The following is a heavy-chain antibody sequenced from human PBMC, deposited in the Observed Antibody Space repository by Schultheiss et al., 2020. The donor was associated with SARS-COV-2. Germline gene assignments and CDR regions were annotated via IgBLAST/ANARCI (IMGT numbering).Heavy chain of an antibody. J-gene: IGHJ4*02. CDR3: AREGESFDY. Sequence: SETLSLTCTVSGGSISSHYWSWIRQPPGKGLEWIGYIYYSGSTYYNPSLKSRVTISVDTSKNQFSLKLSSVTAADTAVYYCAREGESFDYWGQGTLVTVSS. CDR1: GGSISSHY. CDR2: IYYSGST. V-gene: IGHV4-59*11.